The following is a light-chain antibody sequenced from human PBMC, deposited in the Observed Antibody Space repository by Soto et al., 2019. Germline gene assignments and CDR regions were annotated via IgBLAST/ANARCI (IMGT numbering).Light chain of an antibody. V-gene: IGKV3-11*01. CDR3: QHRNNRPFS. CDR1: QSVGND. J-gene: IGKJ3*01. CDR2: DAS. Sequence: EIVLTQSPGTLSLSPGDRATLFCRASQSVGNDFVAWYQQRPGQAPRLLIYDASNRATGIPARFSGSGSGTDFTLTISSLEPEDFAVYYCQHRNNRPFSFGPGTKVDIK.